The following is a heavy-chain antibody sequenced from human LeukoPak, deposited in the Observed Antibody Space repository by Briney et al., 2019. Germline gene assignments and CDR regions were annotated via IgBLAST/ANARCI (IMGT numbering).Heavy chain of an antibody. D-gene: IGHD3-3*01. Sequence: LSGGSLRLSCVVSGFTLSSRWMMWVRQAPGEGLEWMTNIDRDGSEKNYVDSVKGRFTITRDNAENSLYLQMNSLKVEDSAIYYCATYDSWSGYNIAYWGQGTLATVSS. CDR1: GFTLSSRW. CDR3: ATYDSWSGYNIAY. V-gene: IGHV3-7*03. J-gene: IGHJ4*02. CDR2: IDRDGSEK.